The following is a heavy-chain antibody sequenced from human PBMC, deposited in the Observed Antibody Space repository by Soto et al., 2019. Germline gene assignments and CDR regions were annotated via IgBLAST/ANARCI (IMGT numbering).Heavy chain of an antibody. CDR1: GGSISSGDYY. CDR3: ALTGYYDVDY. V-gene: IGHV4-30-4*01. J-gene: IGHJ4*02. CDR2: IYYSGST. Sequence: QVQLQESGPGLVKPSQTLSLTCTISGGSISSGDYYWSWIRQPPGKGLEWIGCIYYSGSTYYNTSLXRXVXIXXDTSKNQFSLKLSSVTAADTAVYYCALTGYYDVDYWGQGTLVTVSS. D-gene: IGHD3-9*01.